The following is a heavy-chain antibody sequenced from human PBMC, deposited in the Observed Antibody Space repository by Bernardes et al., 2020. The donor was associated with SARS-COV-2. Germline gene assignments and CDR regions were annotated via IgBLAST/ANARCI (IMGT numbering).Heavy chain of an antibody. V-gene: IGHV3-21*01. CDR2: ISSSSSYI. CDR1: GFTFSSYS. CDR3: ARDGTTPWYYFDY. Sequence: GGSLRLSCAASGFTFSSYSMNWVRQAPGKGLEWVSSISSSSSYIYYADSVKGRFTISRDNAKNSLYLQMNSLRAEDTAVYYCARDGTTPWYYFDYWGQGTLVTVSS. J-gene: IGHJ4*02. D-gene: IGHD1-1*01.